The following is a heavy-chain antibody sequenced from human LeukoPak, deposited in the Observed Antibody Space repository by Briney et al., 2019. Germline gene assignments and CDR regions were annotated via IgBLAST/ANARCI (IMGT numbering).Heavy chain of an antibody. CDR1: GFTFSTYS. CDR3: AIDFFPDAFDI. D-gene: IGHD3-3*01. J-gene: IGHJ3*02. V-gene: IGHV3-21*01. Sequence: GGSLRLSCAASGFTFSTYSMNWVRQVPGKGLEWVSSISSSCSYIYYADSVKGRFTISRDHANNLLYLQMNSLRAADTAVYYCAIDFFPDAFDIWGQGTMVTVSS. CDR2: ISSSCSYI.